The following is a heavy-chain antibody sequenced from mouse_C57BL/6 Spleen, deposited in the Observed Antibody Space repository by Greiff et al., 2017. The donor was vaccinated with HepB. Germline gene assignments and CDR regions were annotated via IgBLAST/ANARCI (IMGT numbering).Heavy chain of an antibody. V-gene: IGHV1-15*01. D-gene: IGHD2-2*01. Sequence: VQLQQSGAELVRPGASVTLSCKASGYTFTDYEMHWVKRTPVHGLEWIGAIDPETGGTAYNQKFKGKAILTADKSSSTAYMELRSLTSEDSAVYYCTRRLRGVLDVWGTGTTVTVSS. CDR1: GYTFTDYE. CDR2: IDPETGGT. J-gene: IGHJ1*03. CDR3: TRRLRGVLDV.